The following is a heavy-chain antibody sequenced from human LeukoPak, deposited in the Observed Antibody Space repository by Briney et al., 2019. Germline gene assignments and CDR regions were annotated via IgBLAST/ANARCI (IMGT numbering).Heavy chain of an antibody. D-gene: IGHD2-8*02. CDR3: AKAGPYGPVDY. J-gene: IGHJ4*02. CDR2: IWYDGSNK. V-gene: IGHV3-33*06. Sequence: GGSLRLSCAASGFTFSSYGMHWVRQAPGKGLEWVAVIWYDGSNKYYADSVKGRFTISRDNSKNTLYLQMNSLRAEDTAVYYCAKAGPYGPVDYWGQGTLVTVSS. CDR1: GFTFSSYG.